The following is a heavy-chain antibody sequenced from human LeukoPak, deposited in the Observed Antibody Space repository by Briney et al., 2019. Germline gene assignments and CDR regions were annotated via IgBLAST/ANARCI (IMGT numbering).Heavy chain of an antibody. CDR2: ISSSSSTI. Sequence: GGSLRLSCAASGFTFSSYSMNWVRQAPGKGLEWVSYISSSSSTIYYADSVKGRFTISRDNAKNSLYLQMNSLRAEDTAVYYCARYNWNFALGGSFDYWGQGTLVTVSS. CDR3: ARYNWNFALGGSFDY. J-gene: IGHJ4*02. CDR1: GFTFSSYS. V-gene: IGHV3-48*01. D-gene: IGHD1-7*01.